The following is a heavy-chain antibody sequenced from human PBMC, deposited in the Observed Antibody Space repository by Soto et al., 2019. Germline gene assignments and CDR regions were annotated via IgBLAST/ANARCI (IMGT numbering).Heavy chain of an antibody. CDR2: ILYSGST. CDR3: ARLGSSGWYQGSDFDY. D-gene: IGHD6-19*01. CDR1: GGSITRHNHY. V-gene: IGHV4-39*01. Sequence: QLQLQESGPGLVKPSETLSLTCLVSGGSITRHNHYWGWIRKSPGKGLEWIGSILYSGSTNYNPSLQRRVTLSVETSKNQSSLKMSSVTAADTAVYYCARLGSSGWYQGSDFDYWGQGTLVTVSS. J-gene: IGHJ4*02.